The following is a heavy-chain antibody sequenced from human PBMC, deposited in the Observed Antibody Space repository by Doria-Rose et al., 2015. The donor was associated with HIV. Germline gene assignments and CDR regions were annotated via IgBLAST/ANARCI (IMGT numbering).Heavy chain of an antibody. CDR2: TFSDDER. J-gene: IGHJ4*02. D-gene: IGHD6-13*01. Sequence: QVTLKESGPVLVKPTETLTLTCTVSGVSLSSPGMGVSWIRQPPGKALEWLAYTFSDDERSFQTSLKSRLTISRGTSKSQVVLTMTDMDPVDTATYYCARIKSSRWYHKYYFDFWGQGTLVIVSA. CDR3: ARIKSSRWYHKYYFDF. V-gene: IGHV2-26*01. CDR1: GVSLSSPGMG.